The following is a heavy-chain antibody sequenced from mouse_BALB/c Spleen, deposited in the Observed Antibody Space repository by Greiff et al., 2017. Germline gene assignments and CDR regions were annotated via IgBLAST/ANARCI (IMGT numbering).Heavy chain of an antibody. D-gene: IGHD2-1*01. CDR1: GFAFSSYD. CDR2: ISSGGGST. J-gene: IGHJ2*01. Sequence: EVKLVESGGGLVKPGGSLKLSCAASGFAFSSYDMSWVRQTPEKRLEWVAYISSGGGSTYYPDTVKGRFTISRDNAKNTLYLQMSSLKSEDTAMYYCARHGDGNYVAYWGQGTTLTVSS. V-gene: IGHV5-12-1*01. CDR3: ARHGDGNYVAY.